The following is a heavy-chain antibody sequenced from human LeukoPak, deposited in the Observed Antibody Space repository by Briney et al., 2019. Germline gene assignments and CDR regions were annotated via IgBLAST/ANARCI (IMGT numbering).Heavy chain of an antibody. CDR1: GGSISSNSYY. J-gene: IGHJ4*02. CDR3: ASLKNVDFFDY. Sequence: SETLSLTCAVSGGSISSNSYYWGWIRQPPGKGLEWIGSIYYSGSTYYNPSLKSRVTISVDTSKNQFSLKLSSVTAADTAVYYCASLKNVDFFDYWGQGTLVTVSS. D-gene: IGHD1-1*01. V-gene: IGHV4-39*01. CDR2: IYYSGST.